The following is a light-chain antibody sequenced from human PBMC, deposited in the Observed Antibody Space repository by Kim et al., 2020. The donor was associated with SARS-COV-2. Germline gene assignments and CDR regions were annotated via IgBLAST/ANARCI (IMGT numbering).Light chain of an antibody. CDR3: QLRTNWLT. Sequence: SLSPEERATLSCRASQSVSPYLAWYQQKPGQAPRLLIYDASKRATGIPARFSGSGSGTDFTLTISSLEPDDFAVYYCQLRTNWLTSGGGTKVDIK. J-gene: IGKJ4*01. V-gene: IGKV3-11*01. CDR2: DAS. CDR1: QSVSPY.